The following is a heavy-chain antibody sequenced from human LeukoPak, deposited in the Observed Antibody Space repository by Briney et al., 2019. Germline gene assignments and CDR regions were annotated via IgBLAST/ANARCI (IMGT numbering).Heavy chain of an antibody. D-gene: IGHD4-23*01. CDR3: ARTPRRANSRYYYYYMDV. CDR2: IYTSGST. V-gene: IGHV4-4*07. CDR1: GGSISSYY. Sequence: KPSETLSLTCTVSGGSISSYYWSWIRQPAGKGLEWIGRIYTSGSTNYNPSLKSRVTMSVDTSKNQFSLKLSSVTAADTAVYYCARTPRRANSRYYYYYMDVWGKGTTVTVPS. J-gene: IGHJ6*03.